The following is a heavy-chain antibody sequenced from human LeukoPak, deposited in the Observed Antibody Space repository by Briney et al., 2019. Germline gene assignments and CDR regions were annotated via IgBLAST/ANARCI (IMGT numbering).Heavy chain of an antibody. CDR3: AKKVPWFDY. J-gene: IGHJ4*02. CDR2: ISASGGST. V-gene: IGHV3-23*01. D-gene: IGHD2-2*01. CDR1: GFTFSSSA. Sequence: GGSLRLSCAASGFTFSSSAMSWVRQVPGKGLEWVSGISASGGSTSYADSVRGRFTISRDNSKNTLYLQMNSLRAEDTAVYYCAKKVPWFDYWGQGTLVTVSS.